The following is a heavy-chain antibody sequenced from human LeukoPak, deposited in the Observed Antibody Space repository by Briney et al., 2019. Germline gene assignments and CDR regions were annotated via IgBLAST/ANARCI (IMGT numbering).Heavy chain of an antibody. D-gene: IGHD5-12*01. J-gene: IGHJ4*02. CDR3: ARAEYSGSYYFDY. CDR1: GFTFSEYP. Sequence: GRSLRLSCAASGFTFSEYPMHWVRQAPGKGLQWVSIISNDGSKNYHADSVKGRFTISRDNSKNTLYLQMNSLRAEDTAVYYCARAEYSGSYYFDYWGQGTLVTVSS. CDR2: ISNDGSKN. V-gene: IGHV3-30*04.